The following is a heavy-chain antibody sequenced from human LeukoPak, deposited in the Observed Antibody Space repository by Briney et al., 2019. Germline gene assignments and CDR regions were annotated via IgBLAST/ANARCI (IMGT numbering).Heavy chain of an antibody. CDR2: ISGSGGST. Sequence: GGSLRLSCAASGFTFSIYAMSWVRQAPGKGLEWVSAISGSGGSTYYADSVKGRFTISRDNSKNTLYLQMNSLRAEDTAVYYCAKDGYYYDSSGYYVGFDYWGQGTLVTVS. J-gene: IGHJ4*02. CDR3: AKDGYYYDSSGYYVGFDY. D-gene: IGHD3-22*01. V-gene: IGHV3-23*01. CDR1: GFTFSIYA.